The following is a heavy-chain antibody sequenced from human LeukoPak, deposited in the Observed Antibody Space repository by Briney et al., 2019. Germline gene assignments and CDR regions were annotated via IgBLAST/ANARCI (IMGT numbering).Heavy chain of an antibody. V-gene: IGHV1-2*02. J-gene: IGHJ4*02. CDR3: AREMDDILTGYYLHFDY. Sequence: ASVKVSCKASGYTFTGYYMHWVRQAPGQGLEWMGWINPNSGGTNYAQKFQGRVTVTRDTSISTAYMELSRLRSDDTAVYYSAREMDDILTGYYLHFDYWGQGTLVTVSS. CDR2: INPNSGGT. CDR1: GYTFTGYY. D-gene: IGHD3-9*01.